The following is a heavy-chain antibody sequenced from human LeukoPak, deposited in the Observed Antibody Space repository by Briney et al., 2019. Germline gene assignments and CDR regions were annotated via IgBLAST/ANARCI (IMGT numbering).Heavy chain of an antibody. CDR2: IYYSGST. CDR1: GGSISSYY. Sequence: LETLSLTCTVSGGSISSYYWSWIRQPPGKGLEWIGSIYYSGSTYYDPSLKSRVTIYVDTSKNQFSLKLSSVTAADTAVYYCARRGSGWYLDNWGQGTLVTVSS. V-gene: IGHV4-59*05. J-gene: IGHJ4*02. D-gene: IGHD6-19*01. CDR3: ARRGSGWYLDN.